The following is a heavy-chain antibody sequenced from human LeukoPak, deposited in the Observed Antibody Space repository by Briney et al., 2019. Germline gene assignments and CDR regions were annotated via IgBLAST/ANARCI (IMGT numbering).Heavy chain of an antibody. D-gene: IGHD2-15*01. J-gene: IGHJ4*02. CDR2: ISSSSSYI. V-gene: IGHV3-21*01. CDR3: ARDLGGGPSDY. Sequence: GGSLRLSCAVSGFTFSSYSMNWVRQAPGKGLEWVSSISSSSSYIYYADSVKGRFTISRDNAKNSLYLQMNSLRAEDTAVYYCARDLGGGPSDYWGQGTLVTVSS. CDR1: GFTFSSYS.